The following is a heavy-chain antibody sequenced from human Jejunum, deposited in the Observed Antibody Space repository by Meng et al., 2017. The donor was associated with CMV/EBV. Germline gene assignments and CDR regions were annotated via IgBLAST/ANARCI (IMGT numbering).Heavy chain of an antibody. Sequence: SCEGFGFTFSNHYMSWLRQAPGKGPEWVAYISSSSRTINYADSVMGRFTVSRDNAKNSLFLEMRYLRPEDTAAYFCARDPLLHSRLLWGPGTVVTVSS. CDR3: ARDPLLHSRLL. CDR1: GFTFSNHY. J-gene: IGHJ4*02. V-gene: IGHV3-11*04. D-gene: IGHD2-15*01. CDR2: ISSSSRTI.